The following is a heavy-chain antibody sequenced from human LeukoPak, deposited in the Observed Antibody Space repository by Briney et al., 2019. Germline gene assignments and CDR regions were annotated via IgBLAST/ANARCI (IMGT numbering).Heavy chain of an antibody. CDR3: ANIPEEVVAATGTGHFDY. Sequence: GGSLRLSCAASGFTFSNYDMHWVRQAPGKGLEWVAVISYDGSNRYYADSVNGRFTISRDNSKNALYLQMNSLRAEDTAVYYCANIPEEVVAATGTGHFDYWGQGTLVTVSS. CDR2: ISYDGSNR. D-gene: IGHD2-15*01. CDR1: GFTFSNYD. V-gene: IGHV3-30*18. J-gene: IGHJ4*02.